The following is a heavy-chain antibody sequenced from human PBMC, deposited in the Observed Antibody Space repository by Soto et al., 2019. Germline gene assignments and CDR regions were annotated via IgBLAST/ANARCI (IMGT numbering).Heavy chain of an antibody. Sequence: EVQLVESGGGLVQPGESLRLSCAASGFTFSSFEMNWVRQGPGKGLEGVAYISSRGTSILYAGSVKGRYSISRDNDNDSVSLLMHNLRVDDTAVYYCARDRGYNTGWYGGALDLWGQGTLVTVSS. CDR2: ISSRGTSI. D-gene: IGHD6-19*01. V-gene: IGHV3-48*03. J-gene: IGHJ4*02. CDR3: ARDRGYNTGWYGGALDL. CDR1: GFTFSSFE.